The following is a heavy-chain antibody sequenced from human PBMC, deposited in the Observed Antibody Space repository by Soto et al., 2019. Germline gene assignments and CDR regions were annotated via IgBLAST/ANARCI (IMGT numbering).Heavy chain of an antibody. D-gene: IGHD3-3*01. Sequence: QVQLVQSGAEVKKPGSSVKVSCKASGGTFSSYAISWVRQAPGQGLEWMGGIIPIFGTANYAQKFQGRVTITADESTSTAYMELSSLRSEDTAVYYCARGRRFFGAHDMDVWGQGTTVTVSS. CDR3: ARGRRFFGAHDMDV. J-gene: IGHJ6*02. CDR1: GGTFSSYA. CDR2: IIPIFGTA. V-gene: IGHV1-69*12.